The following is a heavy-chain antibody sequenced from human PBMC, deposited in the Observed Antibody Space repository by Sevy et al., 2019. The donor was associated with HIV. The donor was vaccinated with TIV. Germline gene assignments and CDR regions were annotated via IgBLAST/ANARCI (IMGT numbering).Heavy chain of an antibody. V-gene: IGHV3-23*01. Sequence: GGSLRLSCAASGFTFSSYAMSWVRQAPGKGLEWVSAISGSGGSKYYADSVKGRFTISRDNSKNTLYLQMNSRSAEEKAMYYCANPCMIAFGGVIENWPCYDYWGQGTLVTVSS. J-gene: IGHJ4*02. D-gene: IGHD3-16*02. CDR3: ANPCMIAFGGVIENWPCYDY. CDR2: ISGSGGSK. CDR1: GFTFSSYA.